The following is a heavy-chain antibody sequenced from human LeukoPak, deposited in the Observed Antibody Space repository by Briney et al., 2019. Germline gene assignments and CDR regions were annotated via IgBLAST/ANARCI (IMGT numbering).Heavy chain of an antibody. CDR2: IGGSSGTM. J-gene: IGHJ4*02. D-gene: IGHD3-10*01. CDR1: GFTFNKYS. CDR3: ATGSKSACSSPGYFDS. Sequence: PGGSLRLSCSASGFTFNKYSMQWVRQAPGKGLEWVSGIGGSSGTMSYADSVKGRFTISRDTANNSLYLQMNSLRAEDTAVYYCATGSKSACSSPGYFDSWGQGTLVTVSS. V-gene: IGHV3-48*01.